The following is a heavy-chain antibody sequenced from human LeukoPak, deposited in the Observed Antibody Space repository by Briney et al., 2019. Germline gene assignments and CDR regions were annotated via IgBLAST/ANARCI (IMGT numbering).Heavy chain of an antibody. V-gene: IGHV3-23*01. CDR1: GFTFSSYA. Sequence: PGGSLRLSCAASGFTFSSYAMGWVRQAPGKGLEWVSVITGSGGNTYYADSVKGRFTISRDNSGNTLFLQMNSLGTEDTALYYCARTRGMAATASFDYWGQGTLVTVSS. J-gene: IGHJ4*02. CDR2: ITGSGGNT. D-gene: IGHD6-13*01. CDR3: ARTRGMAATASFDY.